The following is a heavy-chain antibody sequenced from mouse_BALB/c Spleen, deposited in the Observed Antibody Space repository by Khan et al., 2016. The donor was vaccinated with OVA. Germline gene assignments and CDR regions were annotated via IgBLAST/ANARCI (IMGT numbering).Heavy chain of an antibody. V-gene: IGHV14-3*02. CDR3: ATIDCNPFAY. CDR1: GFTIKDTY. D-gene: IGHD2-1*01. J-gene: IGHJ3*01. CDR2: IDPPNGDS. Sequence: VQLKQSGAELVKPGASLKLSCSASGFTIKDTYIHWVQQRPEQGLEWIARIDPPNGDSKYGPKFQDQATLTADTSSNTAYLQLSSLTSEDTAVYYCATIDCNPFAYWGQGTLVSVSA.